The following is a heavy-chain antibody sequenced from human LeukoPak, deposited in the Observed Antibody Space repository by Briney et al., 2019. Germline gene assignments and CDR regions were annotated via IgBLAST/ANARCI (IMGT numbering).Heavy chain of an antibody. D-gene: IGHD3-10*01. CDR1: GFTFSSDW. V-gene: IGHV3-74*01. CDR3: ARGGRSVIRGPQATFDV. Sequence: GGSLRLSCAASGFTFSSDWMHWVRQAPGKGLVWVSRISTDGSTTYSADSVKGRFTISRDYFKNTLYLQMNSLRIEDTAVYYCARGGRSVIRGPQATFDVWGQGTMVTVSS. CDR2: ISTDGSTT. J-gene: IGHJ3*01.